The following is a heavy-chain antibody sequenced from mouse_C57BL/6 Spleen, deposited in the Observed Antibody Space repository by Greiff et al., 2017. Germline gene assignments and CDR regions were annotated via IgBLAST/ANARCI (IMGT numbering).Heavy chain of an antibody. CDR1: GYTFTDYN. Sequence: EVQLQQSGPELVKPGASVKIPCKASGYTFTDYNMDSVKQSHGKSLEWIGDINPNNGGTIYNQKFKGKATLTVDKSSSTAYMELRSLTSEDTAVYYCARGAYYGSSLFAYWGQGALVTVSA. CDR3: ARGAYYGSSLFAY. J-gene: IGHJ3*01. V-gene: IGHV1-18*01. D-gene: IGHD1-1*01. CDR2: INPNNGGT.